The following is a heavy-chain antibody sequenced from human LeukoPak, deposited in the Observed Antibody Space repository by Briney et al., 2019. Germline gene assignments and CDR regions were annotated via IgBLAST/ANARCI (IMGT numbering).Heavy chain of an antibody. CDR3: ARDPRGAAAGTDY. CDR2: ISYDGGNK. Sequence: PGRSLRLSCAASGFTFSSYAMHWVRQAPGKGLEWVAVISYDGGNKYYADSVKGRFTISRDNSKNTLYLQMNSLRAEDTAVYYCARDPRGAAAGTDYWGQGTLVTVSS. V-gene: IGHV3-30-3*01. J-gene: IGHJ4*02. CDR1: GFTFSSYA. D-gene: IGHD6-13*01.